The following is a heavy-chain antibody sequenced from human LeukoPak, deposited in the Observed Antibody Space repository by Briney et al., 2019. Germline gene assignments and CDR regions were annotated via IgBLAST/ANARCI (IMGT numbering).Heavy chain of an antibody. J-gene: IGHJ6*03. CDR2: INHSGST. V-gene: IGHV4-34*01. D-gene: IGHD3-10*01. CDR1: GGSFSGYY. CDR3: ARRGRITMVRGVSYYYYMDV. Sequence: PSETLSLTCAVYGGSFSGYYWSWIRQPPGKGLEWIGEINHSGSTNYNPSLKSRVTISVDTSKNQFSLKLSSVTAADTAVYYCARRGRITMVRGVSYYYYMDVWGKGTTVTISS.